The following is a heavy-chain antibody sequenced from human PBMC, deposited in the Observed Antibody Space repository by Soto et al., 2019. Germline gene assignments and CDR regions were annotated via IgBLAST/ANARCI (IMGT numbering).Heavy chain of an antibody. J-gene: IGHJ4*02. D-gene: IGHD3-10*01. CDR1: GYTFTSYG. V-gene: IGHV1-18*01. CDR2: ISAYNGNT. CDR3: ARESHRVYYGSGTGNFDY. Sequence: ASVKVSWKASGYTFTSYGISWVRQAPGQGLEWMGWISAYNGNTNYAQKLQGRVTMTTDTSTSTAYMELRSLRSDDTAVYYCARESHRVYYGSGTGNFDYWGQGTLVTVSS.